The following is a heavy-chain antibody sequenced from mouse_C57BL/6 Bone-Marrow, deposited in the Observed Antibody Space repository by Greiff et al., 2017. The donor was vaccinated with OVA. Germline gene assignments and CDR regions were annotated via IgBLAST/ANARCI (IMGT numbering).Heavy chain of an antibody. V-gene: IGHV1-69*01. CDR1: GCTFTSYW. CDR2: IDPSDSYT. Sequence: VQLQQPGAELVMPGASVTLSCKASGCTFTSYWMHWVKQRPGQGLEWIGEIDPSDSYTNYNQKFKGKSTLTVDKSSSTAYMQLSSLTSEDSAVYYCARSGAFYYDYDGGFAYWGQGTLVTVSA. CDR3: ARSGAFYYDYDGGFAY. D-gene: IGHD2-4*01. J-gene: IGHJ3*01.